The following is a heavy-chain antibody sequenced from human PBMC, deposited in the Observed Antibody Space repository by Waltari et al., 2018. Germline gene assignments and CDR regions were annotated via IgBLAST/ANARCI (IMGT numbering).Heavy chain of an antibody. CDR3: SRGPRQSGSSSWIFDY. D-gene: IGHD6-13*01. V-gene: IGHV4-4*07. J-gene: IGHJ4*02. CDR1: GDSVTSFY. Sequence: QVQLQESGPGRVKPSETLSLTCSVSGDSVTSFYWSWIRQPAGKGLEWIGRISSSGSIDYNPSLRRRVTMSLEMSKNQFSLQLASVTAADTAVYFCSRGPRQSGSSSWIFDYWGQG. CDR2: ISSSGSI.